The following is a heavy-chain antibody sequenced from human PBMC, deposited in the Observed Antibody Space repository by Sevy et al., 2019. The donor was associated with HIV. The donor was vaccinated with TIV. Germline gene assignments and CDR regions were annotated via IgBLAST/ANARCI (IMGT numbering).Heavy chain of an antibody. D-gene: IGHD1-26*01. Sequence: GGSLRLSCAGSGFSFKNVWMTWVRQTPGKGLEWVGHAKRKSDGGSIDYGSPVNGRFTISRDGSKDMLYLQMSSLKTEDTGVYYCATVLGAGAAGAFEIWGQGTMVTVSS. CDR1: GFSFKNVW. CDR2: AKRKSDGGSI. V-gene: IGHV3-15*01. J-gene: IGHJ3*02. CDR3: ATVLGAGAAGAFEI.